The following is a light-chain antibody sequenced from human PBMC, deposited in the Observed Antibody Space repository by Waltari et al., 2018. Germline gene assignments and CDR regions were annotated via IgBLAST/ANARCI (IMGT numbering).Light chain of an antibody. CDR2: VNSDGSH. CDR1: SGHSNYA. V-gene: IGLV4-69*01. J-gene: IGLJ3*02. CDR3: QTWGTGGV. Sequence: QVVLTQAPSASASLGDSVRLTCTLSSGHSNYAIAWLQQQPEKGPRYLMKVNSDGSHSEGGDIPHRFSGSSSGAERYPIISNLQSEDEADYYCQTWGTGGVFGGGTKLTVL.